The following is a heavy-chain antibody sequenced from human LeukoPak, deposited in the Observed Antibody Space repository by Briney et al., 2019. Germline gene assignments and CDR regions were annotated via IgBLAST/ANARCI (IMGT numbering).Heavy chain of an antibody. V-gene: IGHV1-69*05. CDR1: GGTFSSYA. CDR2: IIPIFGTA. Sequence: ASVKVSCKASGGTFSSYAISWVRQAPGQGLEWMGGIIPIFGTANYAQKLQGRVTMTTDTSTSTAYMELRSLRSDDTAVYYCARGDTFDYWGQGTLVTVSS. CDR3: ARGDTFDY. J-gene: IGHJ4*02.